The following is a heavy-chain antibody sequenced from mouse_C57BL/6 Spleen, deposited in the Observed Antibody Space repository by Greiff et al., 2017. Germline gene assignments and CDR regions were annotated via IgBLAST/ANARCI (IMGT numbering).Heavy chain of an antibody. J-gene: IGHJ2*01. V-gene: IGHV5-4*01. CDR1: GFTFSSYA. Sequence: EVQLVESGGGLVKPGGSLKLSCAASGFTFSSYAMSWVRQTPEKRLEWVATISDGGSYTYYPDNVKGRFTISRDNAKNNLYLQMSHLKSEDTAMYYCARDQARDYCDYWGQGTTLTVSS. CDR2: ISDGGSYT. CDR3: ARDQARDYCDY.